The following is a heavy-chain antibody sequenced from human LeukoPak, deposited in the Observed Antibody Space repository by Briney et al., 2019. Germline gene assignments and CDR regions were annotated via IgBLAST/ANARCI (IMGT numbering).Heavy chain of an antibody. V-gene: IGHV3-21*01. CDR1: GLTFSNYA. CDR2: ISSSSSYI. Sequence: GGSLRLSCAASGLTFSNYAMSWVRQAPGKGLEWVSSISSSSSYIYYADSVKGRFTISRDNAKNSLYLQMNSLRVEDTAVYYCARDGVLFGESVYYFDYWGQGALVTVSS. D-gene: IGHD3-10*02. J-gene: IGHJ4*02. CDR3: ARDGVLFGESVYYFDY.